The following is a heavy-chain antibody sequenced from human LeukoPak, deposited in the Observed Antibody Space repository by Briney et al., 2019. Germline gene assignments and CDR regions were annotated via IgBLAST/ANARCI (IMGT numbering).Heavy chain of an antibody. J-gene: IGHJ3*02. CDR1: GFTFSSYG. Sequence: GRSLRLSCAASGFTFSSYGMHWVRQAPGKGLEWVAVVWYSGSNKYYADSVKGRFTISRDNSKNTLYLQMNSLRAEDTAVYYCAKGLDTAMAAYDAFDIWGQGTMVTVSS. V-gene: IGHV3-30*18. CDR2: VWYSGSNK. D-gene: IGHD5-18*01. CDR3: AKGLDTAMAAYDAFDI.